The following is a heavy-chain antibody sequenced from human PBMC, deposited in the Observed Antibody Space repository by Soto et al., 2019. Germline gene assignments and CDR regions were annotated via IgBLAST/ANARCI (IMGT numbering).Heavy chain of an antibody. CDR3: AGGYCSGGSCGAFDI. CDR1: GYTFTSYY. V-gene: IGHV1-46*03. CDR2: INPSGGST. J-gene: IGHJ3*02. D-gene: IGHD2-15*01. Sequence: ASVKVSCKASGYTFTSYYMHWVRQAPGQGLEWMGIINPSGGSTSYAQKFQGRVATTRDTSTSTVYMELSSLRSEDTAVYYCAGGYCSGGSCGAFDIWGQGTMVTVSS.